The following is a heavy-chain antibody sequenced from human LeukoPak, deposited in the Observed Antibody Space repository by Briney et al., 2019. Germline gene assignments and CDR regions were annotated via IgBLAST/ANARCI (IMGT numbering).Heavy chain of an antibody. V-gene: IGHV1-69*13. J-gene: IGHJ4*02. D-gene: IGHD2-15*01. Sequence: SVNVSCKASGGTFSSYAISWVRQAPGQGLEWMGGIIPIFGTANYAQKFQGRVTIPAHESTSTAYVELSSLRSEDTAVYYCASGVVVAATDFDYWGQGTLVTVSS. CDR1: GGTFSSYA. CDR2: IIPIFGTA. CDR3: ASGVVVAATDFDY.